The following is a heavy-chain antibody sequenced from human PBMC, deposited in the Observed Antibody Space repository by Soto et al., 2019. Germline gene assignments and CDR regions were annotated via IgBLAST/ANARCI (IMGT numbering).Heavy chain of an antibody. Sequence: PSETLSLTCTVSGGSISSSSYYWGWIRQPPGKGLEWIGSIYYSGSTYYNPSLKSRVTISVDTSKNQFSLKLSSVTAADTAVYYCARRNCSGGSCYWFDPWGQGTLVTVSS. CDR3: ARRNCSGGSCYWFDP. V-gene: IGHV4-39*01. D-gene: IGHD2-15*01. CDR1: GGSISSSSYY. J-gene: IGHJ5*02. CDR2: IYYSGST.